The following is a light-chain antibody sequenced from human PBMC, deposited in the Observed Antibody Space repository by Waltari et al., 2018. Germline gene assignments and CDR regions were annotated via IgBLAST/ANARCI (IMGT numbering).Light chain of an antibody. CDR2: GAT. CDR1: QYVSRS. CDR3: QQYSNWPLYT. Sequence: EIVLTQSPDTLSVAPGEGATLSCTASQYVSRSLAWYQQRPGQAPRVLLYGATTRATGVPARFSGSGAGTEFTLTITSLQSEDVGVYYCQQYSNWPLYTFGQGTKLEI. V-gene: IGKV3-15*01. J-gene: IGKJ2*01.